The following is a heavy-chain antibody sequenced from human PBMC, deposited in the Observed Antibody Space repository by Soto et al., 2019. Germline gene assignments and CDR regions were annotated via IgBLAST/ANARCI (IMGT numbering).Heavy chain of an antibody. CDR2: INHTGST. D-gene: IGHD6-13*01. Sequence: SETLSLTCAVYGGSFSDFSWAWIRQPPGKGLEYVGEINHTGSTKYNPSLKSRVTISADTSKNQFSLKVTSVTAADTAVYFCARACGRFKQQPHGFDPWGQGIMVNVS. V-gene: IGHV4-34*01. CDR1: GGSFSDFS. CDR3: ARACGRFKQQPHGFDP. J-gene: IGHJ5*02.